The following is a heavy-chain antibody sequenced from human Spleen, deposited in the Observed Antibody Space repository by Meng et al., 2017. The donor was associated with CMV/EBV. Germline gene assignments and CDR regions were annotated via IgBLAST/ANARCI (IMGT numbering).Heavy chain of an antibody. Sequence: GESLKISCAASGFTFSSYSMNWVRQAPGKGLEWVSSISSSSSYIYYADSVKGRFTISRDNAKNSLYLQMNSLRAEDTAVYYCARCPYSNGDWYFDLWGRGTLVTVSS. V-gene: IGHV3-21*01. CDR3: ARCPYSNGDWYFDL. J-gene: IGHJ2*01. CDR2: ISSSSSYI. CDR1: GFTFSSYS. D-gene: IGHD5-18*01.